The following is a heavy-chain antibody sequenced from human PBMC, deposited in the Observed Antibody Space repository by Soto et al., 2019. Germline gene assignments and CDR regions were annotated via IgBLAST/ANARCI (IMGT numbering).Heavy chain of an antibody. CDR2: IYYSGST. J-gene: IGHJ4*02. CDR3: ARHKNHSSVPSAC. V-gene: IGHV4-39*01. Sequence: QLQLQESGPGLVKPSETLSLTCTVSGGSISSSSYYWGWIRQPPGKGLEWIGSIYYSGSTYYNPPLKGRVTISVVPSKNPYSLKRSSVTAADTAVYYCARHKNHSSVPSACWGQGTLVTVSS. D-gene: IGHD3-22*01. CDR1: GGSISSSSYY.